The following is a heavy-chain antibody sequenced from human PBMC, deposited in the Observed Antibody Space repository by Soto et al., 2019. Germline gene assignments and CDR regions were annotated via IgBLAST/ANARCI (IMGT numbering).Heavy chain of an antibody. Sequence: PSETLSLTCTVFGGSINNFYWSWIRQPPGKGLEWIGYVYYTGSTTYNPSLESRVTMSVDTSKNQFSLKLSSVNVADTAVYYCAKYRRTRTEGFSLDYWGQGILVTVSS. J-gene: IGHJ4*02. CDR3: AKYRRTRTEGFSLDY. CDR2: VYYTGST. V-gene: IGHV4-59*01. CDR1: GGSINNFY. D-gene: IGHD3-3*01.